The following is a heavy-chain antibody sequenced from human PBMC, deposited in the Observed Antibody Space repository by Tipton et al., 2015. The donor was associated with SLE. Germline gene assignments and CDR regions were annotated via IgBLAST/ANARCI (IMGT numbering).Heavy chain of an antibody. V-gene: IGHV3-33*01. Sequence: SLRLSCAASGFTFSSYGMHWVRQAPGKGLEWVAVIWYDGSNKYYADSVKGRFTISRDNSKNTLYLQMNSLRAEDTAVYYCTRGRPMTTVTHGYFDYWGQGTLVTVSS. CDR3: TRGRPMTTVTHGYFDY. D-gene: IGHD4-11*01. J-gene: IGHJ4*02. CDR1: GFTFSSYG. CDR2: IWYDGSNK.